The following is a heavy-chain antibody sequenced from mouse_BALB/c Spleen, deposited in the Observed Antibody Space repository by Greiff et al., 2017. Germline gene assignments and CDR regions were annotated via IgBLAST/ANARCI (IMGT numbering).Heavy chain of an antibody. J-gene: IGHJ4*01. CDR3: ARPYDY. Sequence: EVMLVESGGGLVKPGGSLKLSCAASGFTFSSYAMSWVRQTPEKRLEWVATISSGGSYTYYPDSVKGRFTISRDNAKNTLYLQMSSLRSEDTAMYYCARPYDYWGQGTSVTVSS. CDR2: ISSGGSYT. CDR1: GFTFSSYA. V-gene: IGHV5-9-1*01.